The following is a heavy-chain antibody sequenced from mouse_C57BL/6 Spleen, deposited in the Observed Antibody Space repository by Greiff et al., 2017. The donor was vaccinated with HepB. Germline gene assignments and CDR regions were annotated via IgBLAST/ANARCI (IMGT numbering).Heavy chain of an antibody. Sequence: QVQLQQSGPELVKPGASVKISCKASGYAFSSSWMNWVKQRPGKGLEWIGRIYPGDGDTNYNGKFKGKATLTADKSSSTAYMQLSSLTSEDSAVYCCARSGYDYDDGVYYYAMDYWGQGTSVTVSS. CDR1: GYAFSSSW. CDR2: IYPGDGDT. D-gene: IGHD2-4*01. J-gene: IGHJ4*01. V-gene: IGHV1-82*01. CDR3: ARSGYDYDDGVYYYAMDY.